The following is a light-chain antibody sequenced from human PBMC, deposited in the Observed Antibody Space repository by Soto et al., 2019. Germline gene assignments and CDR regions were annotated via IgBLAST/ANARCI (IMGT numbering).Light chain of an antibody. CDR1: SSDVGGYNY. CDR2: EVS. Sequence: QSVLTQPASVSGSPGQSITISCTGTSSDVGGYNYVSWYQQHPGKGPKLMIYEVSNRPSGVSNRFSGSKSGNTATLTISGLQAEDEADYYCSSYTSNTTRVLGTGTKV. CDR3: SSYTSNTTRV. V-gene: IGLV2-14*03. J-gene: IGLJ1*01.